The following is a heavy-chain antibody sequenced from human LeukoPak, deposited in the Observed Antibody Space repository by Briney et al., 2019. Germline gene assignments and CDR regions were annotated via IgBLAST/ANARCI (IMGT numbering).Heavy chain of an antibody. CDR3: ARGGGVVVPAAKFFNWFDP. Sequence: SVKVSCKASGGTFSSYAISWVREAPAQGLEWMGGIIPIFGTANYAQKFQGRVTITADESTSTAYMELSSLRSEDTAVYYCARGGGVVVPAAKFFNWFDPWGQGTLVTVSS. D-gene: IGHD2-2*01. V-gene: IGHV1-69*13. CDR1: GGTFSSYA. CDR2: IIPIFGTA. J-gene: IGHJ5*02.